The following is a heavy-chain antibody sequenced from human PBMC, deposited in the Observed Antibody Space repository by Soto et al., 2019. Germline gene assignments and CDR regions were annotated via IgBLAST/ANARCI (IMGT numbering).Heavy chain of an antibody. J-gene: IGHJ4*02. CDR2: IFPIFGTA. Sequence: GSPGKVPCRSSGGTLSSYDIWCVRPAPGQGLEWMGGIFPIFGTANYAQKFQCRVTITADESTSTAYMELRSLRPEDTAVYYCARSRIAARELRSWGPGTLVNVSS. D-gene: IGHD6-6*01. CDR3: ARSRIAARELRS. V-gene: IGHV1-69*01. CDR1: GGTLSSYD.